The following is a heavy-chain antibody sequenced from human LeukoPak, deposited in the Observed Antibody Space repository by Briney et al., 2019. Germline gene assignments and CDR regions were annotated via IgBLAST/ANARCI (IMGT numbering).Heavy chain of an antibody. Sequence: PGGSLRLSCATSGFTFSGHYMAWIRQVPGKGLEWISYISNNNRYTNYADSVKGRFTISRDNAKNSLYLQMNSLRAEDTAIYYCTRVGYIDEGIDYWGQGTLVTVSS. CDR3: TRVGYIDEGIDY. V-gene: IGHV3-11*06. CDR2: ISNNNRYT. CDR1: GFTFSGHY. J-gene: IGHJ4*02. D-gene: IGHD5-24*01.